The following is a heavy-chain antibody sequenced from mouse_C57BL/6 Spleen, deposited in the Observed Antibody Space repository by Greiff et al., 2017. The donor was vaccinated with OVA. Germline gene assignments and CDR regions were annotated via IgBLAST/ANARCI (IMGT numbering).Heavy chain of an antibody. D-gene: IGHD2-5*01. J-gene: IGHJ1*03. Sequence: DVKLQESGPVLVKPGASVKMSCKASGYTFTDYYMNWVKQSHGKSLEWIGVINPYNGGTSYNQKFKGKATLTVDKSSSTAYMELNSLTSEDSAVYYCARGGSNYEDFDVWGTGTTVTVSS. CDR1: GYTFTDYY. CDR3: ARGGSNYEDFDV. V-gene: IGHV1-19*01. CDR2: INPYNGGT.